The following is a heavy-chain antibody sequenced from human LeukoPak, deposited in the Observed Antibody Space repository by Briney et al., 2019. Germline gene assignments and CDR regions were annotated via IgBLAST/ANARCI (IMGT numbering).Heavy chain of an antibody. D-gene: IGHD2-2*01. Sequence: KFGESLKISCKGSGYSFTSYWIGWVRQMPGKGLEWMGIIYPGDSDTRYSPSFQGQVTISADKSISTAYLQWSSLKASDTAMYYCQMRRGYCSSTSCLPRVDYWGQGTLVTVSS. CDR3: QMRRGYCSSTSCLPRVDY. V-gene: IGHV5-51*01. J-gene: IGHJ4*02. CDR1: GYSFTSYW. CDR2: IYPGDSDT.